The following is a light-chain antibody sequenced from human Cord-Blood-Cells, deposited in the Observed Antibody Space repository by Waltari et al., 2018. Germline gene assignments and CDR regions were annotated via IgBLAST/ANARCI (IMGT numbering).Light chain of an antibody. V-gene: IGKV3-20*01. J-gene: IGKJ1*01. Sequence: EIVLTQSPGTLSLSPGERATLSCRASQSVSSSYLAWYQQKPGQAPRLLIYGATSRATGIPDRFSGSVSGTAFTLTISRVEPEDFAVYYCQQYGSSLWTFGQGTKVEIK. CDR2: GAT. CDR3: QQYGSSLWT. CDR1: QSVSSSY.